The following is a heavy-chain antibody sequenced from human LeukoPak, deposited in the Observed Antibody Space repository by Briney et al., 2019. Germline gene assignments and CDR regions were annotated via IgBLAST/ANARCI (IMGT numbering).Heavy chain of an antibody. Sequence: PSETLSLTCTVSGGSISSYYWSWIRQPPGKGLEWIGYIYYSGSTNYNPSLKSRVTISVDTSKNQFSLKLSSVTAADTAVYYCARHVVYRTNGVCYTSLDYWGQGTLVTVSS. D-gene: IGHD2-8*01. J-gene: IGHJ4*02. CDR3: ARHVVYRTNGVCYTSLDY. V-gene: IGHV4-59*08. CDR2: IYYSGST. CDR1: GGSISSYY.